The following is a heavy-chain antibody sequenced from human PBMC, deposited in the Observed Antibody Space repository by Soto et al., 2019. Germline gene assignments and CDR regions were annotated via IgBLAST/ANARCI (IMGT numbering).Heavy chain of an antibody. CDR1: GGSFSGYY. CDR2: INHSGST. Sequence: PETLCLTCAVYGGSFSGYYWSWIRQPPGKVLECIGEINHSGSTNYNPSLKSRVNISVDTSKNQFSLKLSSVTAADTAVYYCARPNRFEPWGQGNLVT. J-gene: IGHJ5*02. CDR3: ARPNRFEP. V-gene: IGHV4-34*01.